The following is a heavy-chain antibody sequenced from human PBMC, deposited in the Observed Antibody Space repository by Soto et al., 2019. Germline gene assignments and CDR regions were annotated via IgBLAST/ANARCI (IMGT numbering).Heavy chain of an antibody. J-gene: IGHJ6*02. Sequence: SETLSLTCAVSGGSISSSSWWSWVRKPPGKGLEWIGEIYHSGSTIYNPSLTSRITISVDKFKNQLTLKLSSVTAADTSVYYCAISAVAVAGPGHYYYYVMNVWPQGSTVTVSS. V-gene: IGHV4-4*02. CDR3: AISAVAVAGPGHYYYYVMNV. D-gene: IGHD6-19*01. CDR1: GGSISSSSW. CDR2: IYHSGST.